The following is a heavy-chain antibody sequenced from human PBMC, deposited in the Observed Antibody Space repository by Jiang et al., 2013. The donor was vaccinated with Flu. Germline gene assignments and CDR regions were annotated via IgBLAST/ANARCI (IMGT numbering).Heavy chain of an antibody. CDR2: ISGYNGDT. CDR3: ARDVGGNLDH. D-gene: IGHD1-26*01. Sequence: GAEVKKPGASVRVSCKTSGYSFTTYGITWVRRAPGQGLEWMGWISGYNGDTKSAQKFQGRVTMTTDTSTSTAYMELRSLTSDDRAVYYCARDVGGNLDHWGQGTLVTVSS. V-gene: IGHV1-18*01. CDR1: GYSFTTYG. J-gene: IGHJ4*02.